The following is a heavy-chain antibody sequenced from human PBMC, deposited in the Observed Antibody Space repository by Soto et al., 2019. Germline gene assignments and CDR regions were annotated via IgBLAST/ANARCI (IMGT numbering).Heavy chain of an antibody. CDR2: INSDGSST. Sequence: GESLKISCAASGFTFSSYWMHWVRQAPGKGLVWVSRINSDGSSTSYADSVKGRFTISRDNAKNTLYLQMNSLRAEDTAVYYCARVVINYYGSGSYSNWGQGTLVTVSS. J-gene: IGHJ4*02. D-gene: IGHD3-10*01. CDR3: ARVVINYYGSGSYSN. CDR1: GFTFSSYW. V-gene: IGHV3-74*01.